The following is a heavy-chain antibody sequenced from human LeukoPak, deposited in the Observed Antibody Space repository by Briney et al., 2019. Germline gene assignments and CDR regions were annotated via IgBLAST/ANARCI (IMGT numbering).Heavy chain of an antibody. CDR1: GFTFSSYE. CDR2: ISSSGSTI. V-gene: IGHV3-48*03. D-gene: IGHD2-2*01. CDR3: ARVGVPAAFDY. J-gene: IGHJ4*02. Sequence: GRSLRLSCAASGFTFSSYEMNWVRQAPGKGLEWVSYISSSGSTIYYADSVKGRFTISRDNAKNSLYLQMNSLRAEDTAVYYCARVGVPAAFDYWGQGILVTVSS.